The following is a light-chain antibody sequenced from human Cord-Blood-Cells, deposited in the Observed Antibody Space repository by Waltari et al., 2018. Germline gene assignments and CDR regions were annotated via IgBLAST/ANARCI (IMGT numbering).Light chain of an antibody. CDR3: QQSYSTLT. CDR2: AAS. V-gene: IGKV1-39*01. CDR1: QSISSY. Sequence: DIQMTKSPSSLSASVGDRVTITCRASQSISSYLNLYQQKPGKAPKLLIYAASSLQSGVPSRFSGSGSGTDFTLTISSLQPEDFATYYCQQSYSTLTFGGGTKVEIK. J-gene: IGKJ4*01.